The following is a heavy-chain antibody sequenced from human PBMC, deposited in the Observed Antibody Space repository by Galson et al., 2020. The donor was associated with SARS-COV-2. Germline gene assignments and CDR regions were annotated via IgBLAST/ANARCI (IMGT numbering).Heavy chain of an antibody. CDR3: ARDYGDYSARGY. D-gene: IGHD4-17*01. CDR1: GYTFTSYD. V-gene: IGHV1-8*01. Sequence: ASVKVSCKASGYTFTSYDINWVRQATGQGIEWMGWMNPNSGNTGYAQKFQGRVTMTRNTSISTAYMELSSLRSEDTAVYYCARDYGDYSARGYLGQGTLVTVSS. CDR2: MNPNSGNT. J-gene: IGHJ4*02.